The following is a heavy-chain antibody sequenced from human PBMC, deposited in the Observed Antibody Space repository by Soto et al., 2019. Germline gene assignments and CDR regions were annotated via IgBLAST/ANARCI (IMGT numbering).Heavy chain of an antibody. CDR3: ARHYTTYNWARTVDY. V-gene: IGHV4-39*01. CDR2: VYYTGGT. CDR1: GGSISSSHYY. J-gene: IGHJ4*02. Sequence: PSETLSLTCNVSGGSISSSHYYWGWIRQPPGKGLEYIGNVYYTGGTYSNPSLTSRVTMSVDTSKNQFSLKLSSVTAADTAVYYCARHYTTYNWARTVDYWGQGTLVTVSS. D-gene: IGHD1-20*01.